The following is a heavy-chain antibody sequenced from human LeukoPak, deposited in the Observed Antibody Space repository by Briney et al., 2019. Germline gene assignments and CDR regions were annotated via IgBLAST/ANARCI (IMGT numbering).Heavy chain of an antibody. V-gene: IGHV4-34*01. D-gene: IGHD3-3*01. CDR2: INHSGST. Sequence: PSETLSLTCAVYGGSFSGYYWSWIRQPPGKGLEWIGEINHSGSTNYNPSPKSRVTISVDTSKNQFSLKLSSVTAADTAVYYCARGQPPLRRFLEWLLWGNWFDPWGQGTLVTVSS. CDR1: GGSFSGYY. J-gene: IGHJ5*02. CDR3: ARGQPPLRRFLEWLLWGNWFDP.